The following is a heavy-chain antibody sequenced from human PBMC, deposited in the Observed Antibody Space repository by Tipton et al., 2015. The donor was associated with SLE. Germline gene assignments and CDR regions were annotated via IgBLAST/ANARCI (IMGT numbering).Heavy chain of an antibody. D-gene: IGHD1-1*01. CDR2: ISGSGGST. J-gene: IGHJ4*02. V-gene: IGHV3-23*01. CDR1: GFTFSSYA. Sequence: SLRLSCAASGFTFSSYAMSWVRQAPGKGLEWVSGISGSGGSTYYADSVKGRFTISRDNSKNTQYLQMNSLRAEDSALYYCAKSRIITWERGALRYWGQGTLVTVSS. CDR3: AKSRIITWERGALRY.